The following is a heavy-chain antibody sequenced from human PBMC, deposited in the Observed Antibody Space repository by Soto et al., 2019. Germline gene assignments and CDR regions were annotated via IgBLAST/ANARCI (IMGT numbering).Heavy chain of an antibody. CDR1: GYSFTSYW. D-gene: IGHD2-2*01. J-gene: IGHJ6*01. Sequence: GESLKISCKGSGYSFTSYWISWVRQMPGKGLEWMGRIDPSDSYTNYSPSFQGHVTISADKSISTAYLQWSSLKASDTAMYYCARRAPLYRSSTSRYYYGMDVWGQGTTVTVS. CDR2: IDPSDSYT. CDR3: ARRAPLYRSSTSRYYYGMDV. V-gene: IGHV5-10-1*01.